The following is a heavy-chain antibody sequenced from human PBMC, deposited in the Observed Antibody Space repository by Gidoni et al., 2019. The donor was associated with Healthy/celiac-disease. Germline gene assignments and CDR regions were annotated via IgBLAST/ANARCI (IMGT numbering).Heavy chain of an antibody. Sequence: QVQLQQWGAGLLTPSETLSLNCAVDGGSFSGYYWSWIRQPPGKGLAWIGEINHSGSTNYNPSLKSRVIISVGTSKNQFSLKLSSVTAADTAVYYCARESMKYYFDYWGQGTLVTVSS. D-gene: IGHD6-6*01. J-gene: IGHJ4*02. CDR1: GGSFSGYY. V-gene: IGHV4-34*01. CDR3: ARESMKYYFDY. CDR2: INHSGST.